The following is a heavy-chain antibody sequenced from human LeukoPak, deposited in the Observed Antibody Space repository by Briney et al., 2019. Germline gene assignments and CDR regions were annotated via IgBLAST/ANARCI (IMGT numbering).Heavy chain of an antibody. CDR3: ARDKVGALDY. CDR1: GYTFTGYY. D-gene: IGHD1-26*01. V-gene: IGHV1-18*04. J-gene: IGHJ4*02. Sequence: ASVKVSCKASGYTFTGYYMHWVRQAPGQGLEWMGWISAYNGNTNYAQKLQGRVTMTTDTSTSTAYMELRSLRSDDTAVYYCARDKVGALDYWGQGTLVTVSS. CDR2: ISAYNGNT.